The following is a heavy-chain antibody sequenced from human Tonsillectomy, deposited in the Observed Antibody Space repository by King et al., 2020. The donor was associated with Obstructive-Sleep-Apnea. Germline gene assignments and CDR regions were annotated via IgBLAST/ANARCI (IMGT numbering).Heavy chain of an antibody. CDR3: AVEGYYGDYVSYYYYYYGMDV. CDR2: ISSSSSTI. V-gene: IGHV3-48*04. J-gene: IGHJ6*02. CDR1: GFTFSSYS. Sequence: VQLVESGGGLVQPGGSLRLSCAASGFTFSSYSMNWVRQAPGKGLEWVSYISSSSSTIYYADSVKGRFTISRDNAKNSLYLQMNSLRAEDTAVYYCAVEGYYGDYVSYYYYYYGMDVWGQGTTVTVSS. D-gene: IGHD4-17*01.